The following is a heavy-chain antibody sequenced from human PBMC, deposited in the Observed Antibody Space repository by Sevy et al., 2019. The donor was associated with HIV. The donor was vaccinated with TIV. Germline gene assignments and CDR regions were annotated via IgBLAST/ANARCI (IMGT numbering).Heavy chain of an antibody. CDR1: GYTFTSYG. CDR3: ARDGRYKMYYYDSSGYKYGMDV. J-gene: IGHJ6*02. Sequence: ASVKVSCKASGYTFTSYGISWVRQAPGQGLEWMGWISAYNGNTNYAQKLQGRVTMTTDTSTSTAYMELRSLRSDDTDVYYCARDGRYKMYYYDSSGYKYGMDVWGQGTTVTVSS. CDR2: ISAYNGNT. V-gene: IGHV1-18*01. D-gene: IGHD3-22*01.